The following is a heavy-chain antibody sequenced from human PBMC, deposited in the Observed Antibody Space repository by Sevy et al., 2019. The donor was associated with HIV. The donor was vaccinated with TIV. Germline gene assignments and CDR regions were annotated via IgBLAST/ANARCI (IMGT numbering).Heavy chain of an antibody. CDR1: GFTFSSYA. Sequence: GGSLRLSCAASGFTFSSYAMTWVRQAPGNGLEWVSGISGSGYSTYYADSVKGRFTISRDNSKNTLYLQMNSLRAEDTAVYYCAKEGGGYNYDSSGLFDYWGQGTLVTVSS. D-gene: IGHD3-22*01. CDR2: ISGSGYST. V-gene: IGHV3-23*01. J-gene: IGHJ4*02. CDR3: AKEGGGYNYDSSGLFDY.